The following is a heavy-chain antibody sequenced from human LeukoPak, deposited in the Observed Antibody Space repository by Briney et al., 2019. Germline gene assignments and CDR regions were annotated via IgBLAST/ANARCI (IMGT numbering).Heavy chain of an antibody. V-gene: IGHV4-34*01. Sequence: SETLSLTCAVYGGSFSGYYWSWIRQPPGKGLEWIGEINHSGSTNYNPSLKSRVTISVDTSKNQFSLKLSSVTAADTAVYYCASSHYYGSGSYYNPLYYWGQGTLVTVSS. D-gene: IGHD3-10*01. J-gene: IGHJ4*02. CDR2: INHSGST. CDR1: GGSFSGYY. CDR3: ASSHYYGSGSYYNPLYY.